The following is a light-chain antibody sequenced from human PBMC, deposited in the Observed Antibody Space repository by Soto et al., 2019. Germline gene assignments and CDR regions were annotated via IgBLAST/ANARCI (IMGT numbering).Light chain of an antibody. CDR2: DVD. J-gene: IGLJ2*01. V-gene: IGLV2-14*03. Sequence: QSVLTQPDSVSGSPGQSITISCSGSGNDPLDYRFVSWYQQHPGNAPRLLIFDVDNRPSGVSDRFSGSKSGDTASLTISGLQSQDEADYFCFSYSNDQIALFGGGTKVTVL. CDR1: GNDPLDYRF. CDR3: FSYSNDQIAL.